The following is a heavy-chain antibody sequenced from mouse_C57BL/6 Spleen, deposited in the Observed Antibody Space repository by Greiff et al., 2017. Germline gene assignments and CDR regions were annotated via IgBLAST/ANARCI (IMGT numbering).Heavy chain of an antibody. D-gene: IGHD2-10*01. CDR1: GYSITSGYY. CDR2: ISYDGSN. V-gene: IGHV3-6*01. J-gene: IGHJ4*01. Sequence: EVKLMESGPGLVKPSQSLSLTCSVTGYSITSGYYWNWIRQFPGNKLEWMGYISYDGSNNYNPSLKNRISITRDTSKNQFFLKLNSVTTEDTATYYCASSYYGNYEDAMDDWGQGTSVTVSS. CDR3: ASSYYGNYEDAMDD.